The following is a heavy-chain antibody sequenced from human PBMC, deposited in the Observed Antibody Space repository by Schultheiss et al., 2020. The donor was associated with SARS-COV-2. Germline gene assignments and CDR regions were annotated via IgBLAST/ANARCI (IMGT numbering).Heavy chain of an antibody. J-gene: IGHJ2*01. Sequence: GGSLRLSCAASGFTFDDYAMHWVRQAPGKGLEWVSAISGSGGSTYYADSVKGRFTISRDNSKNTLYLQMNSLRAEDTAVYYCARELVGSAALWGRGTLVTVSS. CDR2: ISGSGGST. V-gene: IGHV3-23*01. CDR1: GFTFDDYA. D-gene: IGHD1-26*01. CDR3: ARELVGSAAL.